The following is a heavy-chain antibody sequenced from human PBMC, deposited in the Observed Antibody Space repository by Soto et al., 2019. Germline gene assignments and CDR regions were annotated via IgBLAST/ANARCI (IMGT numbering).Heavy chain of an antibody. Sequence: SETLSLTCTVSGGSISSGTYYWSWIRQFPGKGLEWIGYIYYGGSTYYDPSLMSRVTISADKSNNQFSLKLSSVTAADTAVYYCASLQSNGWYSDYWGQGILVTVSS. CDR1: GGSISSGTYY. CDR3: ASLQSNGWYSDY. J-gene: IGHJ4*02. V-gene: IGHV4-31*03. CDR2: IYYGGST. D-gene: IGHD6-19*01.